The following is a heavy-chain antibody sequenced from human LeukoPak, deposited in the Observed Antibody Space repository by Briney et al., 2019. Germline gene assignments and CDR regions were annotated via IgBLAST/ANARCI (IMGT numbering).Heavy chain of an antibody. CDR3: AKDIRPVVSQLVPWFDP. V-gene: IGHV3-9*01. Sequence: PGGSLRLSCAASGFTFDDYAMHWVRQAPGKGLEWVSGISWNSGSIGYADSVKGRFTISRDNAKNSLYLQMNSLRAEDTALYYCAKDIRPVVSQLVPWFDPWGQGTLVTVSS. CDR2: ISWNSGSI. J-gene: IGHJ5*02. D-gene: IGHD6-13*01. CDR1: GFTFDDYA.